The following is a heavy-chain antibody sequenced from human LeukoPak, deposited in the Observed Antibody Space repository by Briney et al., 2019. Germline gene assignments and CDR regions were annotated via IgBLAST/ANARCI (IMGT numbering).Heavy chain of an antibody. CDR2: INYSGST. V-gene: IGHV4-39*07. J-gene: IGHJ4*02. Sequence: PSETLSLTCTVSGGSISSSSHYWSWIRQPPGKGLEWIASINYSGSTYYNPSLKSRVTLSVDTSQNQFSLKLTSVTAADTAVYYCARGRGEGYCSSPSCPQHFDYWGQGTLVTVSS. D-gene: IGHD2-2*01. CDR3: ARGRGEGYCSSPSCPQHFDY. CDR1: GGSISSSSHY.